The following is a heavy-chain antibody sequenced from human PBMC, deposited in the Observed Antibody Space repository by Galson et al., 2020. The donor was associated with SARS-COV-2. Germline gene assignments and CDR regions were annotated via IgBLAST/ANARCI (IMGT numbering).Heavy chain of an antibody. CDR2: IRSKANSYAA. Sequence: GESLKISCAASGFTFSGSAMHWVRQASGKGLEWVGRIRSKANSYAAAYAASVKGRFTISRDDSKNTAYLQMNSLKTEDTAVYYCTTALDYWGQGTLVTVSS. V-gene: IGHV3-73*01. J-gene: IGHJ4*02. CDR1: GFTFSGSA. CDR3: TTALDY.